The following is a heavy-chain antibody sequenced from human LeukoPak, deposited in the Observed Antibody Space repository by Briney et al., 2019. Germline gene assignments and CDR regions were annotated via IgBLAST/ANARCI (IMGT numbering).Heavy chain of an antibody. Sequence: SSETLSLTCAVYGRSFSGYYWSWIRQPPGKGLEWIGEINHSGSTNYNPSLKSRVTISVDTSKNQFSLKLSSVTAADTAVYYYARTMVRGPYYYYYYMDVWGKGTTVTISS. CDR3: ARTMVRGPYYYYYYMDV. CDR1: GRSFSGYY. V-gene: IGHV4-34*01. J-gene: IGHJ6*03. CDR2: INHSGST. D-gene: IGHD3-10*01.